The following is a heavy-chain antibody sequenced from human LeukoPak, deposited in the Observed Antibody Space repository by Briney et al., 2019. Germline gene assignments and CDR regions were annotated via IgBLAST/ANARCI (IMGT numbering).Heavy chain of an antibody. D-gene: IGHD4-17*01. J-gene: IGHJ3*02. CDR2: IKSKTDGGTT. CDR1: GFTFSNAW. CDR3: ARARAPVTRISSFDI. V-gene: IGHV3-15*01. Sequence: GGSLRLTCAASGFTFSNAWMSWVRQAPGKGLEWVGRIKSKTDGGTTDYAAPVKGRFTISRDDSKNTLYLQMNSLRADDTAVYYCARARAPVTRISSFDIWGQGTMVTVSS.